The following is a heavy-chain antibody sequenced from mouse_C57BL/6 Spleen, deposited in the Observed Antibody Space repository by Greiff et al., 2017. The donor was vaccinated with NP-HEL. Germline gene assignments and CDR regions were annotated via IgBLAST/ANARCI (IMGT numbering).Heavy chain of an antibody. CDR2: ISDGGSYT. J-gene: IGHJ2*01. CDR1: GFTFSSYA. V-gene: IGHV5-4*03. Sequence: EVKLVESGGGLVKPGGSLKLSCAASGFTFSSYAMSWVRQTPEKRLEWVATISDGGSYTYYPDNVKGRFTISRDNAKNNLYLQMSHLKSEDTAMYYCARSSYDYDVYYFDYWGQGTTLTVSS. D-gene: IGHD2-4*01. CDR3: ARSSYDYDVYYFDY.